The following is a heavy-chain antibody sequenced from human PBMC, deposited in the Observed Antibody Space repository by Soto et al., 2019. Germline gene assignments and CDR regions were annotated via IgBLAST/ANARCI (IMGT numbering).Heavy chain of an antibody. V-gene: IGHV4-59*01. CDR3: ARYTRSYGHYYFDY. Sequence: PSETLSLTCTVSGGSISSYYWSWIRQPPGKGLEWIGYIYYSGSTNYNPSLKSRVTISVDTSKNQFSLKLSSVTAADTAVYYCARYTRSYGHYYFDYWGQGTLVTVSS. D-gene: IGHD1-26*01. CDR1: GGSISSYY. J-gene: IGHJ4*02. CDR2: IYYSGST.